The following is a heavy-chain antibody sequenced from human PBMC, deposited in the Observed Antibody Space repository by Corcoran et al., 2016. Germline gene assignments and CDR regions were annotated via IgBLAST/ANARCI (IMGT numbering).Heavy chain of an antibody. V-gene: IGHV5-51*01. J-gene: IGHJ3*02. CDR1: GYRFNTYW. Sequence: EVQLVQSGAEVKKSGESLRISCKCSGYRFNTYWIAWVRQVPGKGLEWMGLIYPSDSDTRYSPSFQGQVTISVDKSITTAYLQWSSLKASDTAMYYCARQITLSQGHDAFDNWGQGTMVTVSS. D-gene: IGHD3-10*02. CDR3: ARQITLSQGHDAFDN. CDR2: IYPSDSDT.